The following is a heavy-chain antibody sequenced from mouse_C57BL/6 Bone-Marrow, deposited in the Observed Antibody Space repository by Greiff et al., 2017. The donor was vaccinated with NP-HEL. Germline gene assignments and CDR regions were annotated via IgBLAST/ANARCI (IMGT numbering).Heavy chain of an antibody. CDR2: SRNKANDYTT. CDR3: ARAPAYYSIYWYFDV. Sequence: EVMLVESGGGLVQSGRSLRLSCATSGFTFSDFYMEWVRQAPGKGLEWIAASRNKANDYTTEYSASVKGRFIVSRDTSQSILYLQMNALRAEDTAIYYCARAPAYYSIYWYFDVWGTGTTVTVSS. J-gene: IGHJ1*03. V-gene: IGHV7-1*01. D-gene: IGHD2-5*01. CDR1: GFTFSDFY.